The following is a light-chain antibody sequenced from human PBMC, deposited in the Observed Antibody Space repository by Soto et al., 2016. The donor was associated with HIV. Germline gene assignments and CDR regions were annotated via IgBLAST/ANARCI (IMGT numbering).Light chain of an antibody. V-gene: IGKV1-5*03. CDR2: KAS. CDR3: QQYNSYRT. Sequence: DIQMTQSPSTLSASERDRVTITCRASQDITTWLAWYQQKPGKPPNLLIYKASNLQNGVPSRFSGSGSGTEFTLTISSLQPDDFATYYCQQYNSYRTFGQGTKVEIK. J-gene: IGKJ1*01. CDR1: QDITTW.